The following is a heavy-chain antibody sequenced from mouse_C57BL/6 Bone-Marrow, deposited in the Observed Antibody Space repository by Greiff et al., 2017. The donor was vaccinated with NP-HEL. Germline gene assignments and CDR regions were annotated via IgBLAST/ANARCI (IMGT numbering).Heavy chain of an antibody. CDR3: ARSHYGSSSYAMDY. CDR2: IYPGSGST. J-gene: IGHJ4*01. D-gene: IGHD1-1*01. V-gene: IGHV1-55*01. Sequence: QVQLQQPGAELVKPGASVKMSCKASGYTFTSYWTTWVKQRPGQGLEWIGDIYPGSGSTNYNEKFKSKATLTVDTSSSTAYMQLSSLTSEDSAVYYCARSHYGSSSYAMDYWGQGTSVTVSS. CDR1: GYTFTSYW.